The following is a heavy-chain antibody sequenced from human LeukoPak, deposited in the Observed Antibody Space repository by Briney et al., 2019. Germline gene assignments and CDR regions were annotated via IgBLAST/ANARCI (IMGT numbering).Heavy chain of an antibody. V-gene: IGHV1-69*13. D-gene: IGHD1-26*01. CDR2: IIPIFGTA. CDR1: GGTFSSYA. CDR3: SRGEVDGPDFDY. Sequence: SVKVSCKASGGTFSSYAISWVRQAPGQGLEWMGGIIPIFGTANYAQKFQGRVTITADESTSTAYMELSRLTSDDMAVYYCSRGEVDGPDFDYWGQGTLVTVSS. J-gene: IGHJ4*02.